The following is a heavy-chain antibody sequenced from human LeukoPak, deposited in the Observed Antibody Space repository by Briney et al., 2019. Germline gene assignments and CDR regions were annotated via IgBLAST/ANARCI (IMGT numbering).Heavy chain of an antibody. CDR3: ARSNSGWYGSFDY. J-gene: IGHJ4*02. V-gene: IGHV5-51*01. CDR1: GYSFSNYW. Sequence: GESLKISCKGSGYSFSNYWIGWVRQMPGKGLEWMGIIYPGASDTRYSPSFQGQVTISADKSISTAYLQWNSLKASDTAMYYCARSNSGWYGSFDYWGQGTLVTVSS. CDR2: IYPGASDT. D-gene: IGHD6-19*01.